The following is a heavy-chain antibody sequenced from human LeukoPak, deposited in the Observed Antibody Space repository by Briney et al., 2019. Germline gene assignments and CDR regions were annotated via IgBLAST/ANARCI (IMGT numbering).Heavy chain of an antibody. Sequence: SETLSLTCAAYGGSFSGYYWSWIRQPPGKGLEWIGEINHSGSTNYNPSLKSRVTISVDTSKNQFSLKLSSVTAADTAVYYCARGMIVVSYYFDYWGQGTLVTVSS. CDR3: ARGMIVVSYYFDY. CDR1: GGSFSGYY. D-gene: IGHD3-22*01. V-gene: IGHV4-34*01. CDR2: INHSGST. J-gene: IGHJ4*02.